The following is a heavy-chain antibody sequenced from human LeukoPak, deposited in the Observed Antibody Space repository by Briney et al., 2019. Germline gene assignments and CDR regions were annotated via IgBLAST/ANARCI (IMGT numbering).Heavy chain of an antibody. CDR3: ARRSGSYMRDY. J-gene: IGHJ4*02. D-gene: IGHD3-10*01. CDR1: GGTFSSYT. CDR2: IIPILGIA. Sequence: GASVKVSCKASGGTFSSYTISWVRQAPGQGLEWMGRIIPILGIAIYAQKFQGRVTITADKSTSTAYMELSSLRSEDTAVYYCARRSGSYMRDYWGQGTLDTVSS. V-gene: IGHV1-69*02.